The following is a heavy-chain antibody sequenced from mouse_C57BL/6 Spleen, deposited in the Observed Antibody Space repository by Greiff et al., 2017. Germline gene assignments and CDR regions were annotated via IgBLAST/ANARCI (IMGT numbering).Heavy chain of an antibody. CDR1: GYTFTSYW. CDR2: IHPNSGST. D-gene: IGHD2-3*01. V-gene: IGHV1-64*01. CDR3: ARTDGSYWYFDV. J-gene: IGHJ1*03. Sequence: QVQLQQPGAELVQPGASVKLSCKASGYTFTSYWMHWVKQRPGQGLEWIGMIHPNSGSTNYNEKFKSKATLTVDKSSSTAYMQLSSLTSEDSAVYYCARTDGSYWYFDVWGTGTTVTVSS.